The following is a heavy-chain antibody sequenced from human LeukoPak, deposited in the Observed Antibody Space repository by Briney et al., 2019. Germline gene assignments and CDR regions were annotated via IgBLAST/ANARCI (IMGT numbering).Heavy chain of an antibody. CDR3: ARVPLAGEADY. CDR2: ISSSVSTI. D-gene: IGHD1-14*01. J-gene: IGHJ4*02. Sequence: GGSLRLSCAASGFTFSSYEMNWVRQAPGKGLGWVSYISSSVSTIYYADSVKGRFTISRDNAKNSLYLQMNSLRAEDTAVYYCARVPLAGEADYWGQGTLVTVSS. CDR1: GFTFSSYE. V-gene: IGHV3-48*03.